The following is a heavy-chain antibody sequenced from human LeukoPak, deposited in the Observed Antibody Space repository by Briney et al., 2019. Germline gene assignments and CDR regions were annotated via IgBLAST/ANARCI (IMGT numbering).Heavy chain of an antibody. CDR3: VRHSGWYFGY. D-gene: IGHD6-19*01. V-gene: IGHV4-4*02. Sequence: SETLSLTCAVSGDSVSGSFWWSWVRQPPHKGLEWIGEIHHSGSSNYNPSLESRVIISLDGSKNLLSLELSSVTAADTAVYYRVRHSGWYFGYWGQGTLVTVSS. CDR2: IHHSGSS. J-gene: IGHJ4*02. CDR1: GDSVSGSFW.